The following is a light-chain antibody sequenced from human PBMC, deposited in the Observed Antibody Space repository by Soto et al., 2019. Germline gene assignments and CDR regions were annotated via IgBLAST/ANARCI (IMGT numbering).Light chain of an antibody. CDR3: QQSFAILPWT. V-gene: IGKV1-39*01. CDR2: AAS. CDR1: QSISNY. Sequence: IQMTQSPSSLSASVGDRVTITCRASQSISNYLNWYQQESGKAPKLLIYAASTLQSGVPSRFSGSGSGTDFTLTISSLQPEDFATYYCQQSFAILPWTFGQGTRVEIK. J-gene: IGKJ1*01.